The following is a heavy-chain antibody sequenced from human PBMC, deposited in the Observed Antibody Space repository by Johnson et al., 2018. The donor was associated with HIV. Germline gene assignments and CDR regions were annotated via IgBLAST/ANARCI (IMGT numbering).Heavy chain of an antibody. CDR3: ATDHAEGCGPRTSARPCNAFDI. CDR2: ISYDGSNK. J-gene: IGHJ3*02. Sequence: QVQLVESGGGVVQPGRSLRLSCAASGFTFSSYAVHWVRQAPGKGLEWVAIISYDGSNKYYADSVKGRFTISRDNSKNTLYLQMNSLRAEDTAVYYCATDHAEGCGPRTSARPCNAFDIWGQGTMVTVSS. CDR1: GFTFSSYA. V-gene: IGHV3-30*04. D-gene: IGHD1-1*01.